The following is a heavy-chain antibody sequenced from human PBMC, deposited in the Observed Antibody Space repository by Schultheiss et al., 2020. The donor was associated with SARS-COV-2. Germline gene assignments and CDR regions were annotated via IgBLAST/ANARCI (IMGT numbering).Heavy chain of an antibody. D-gene: IGHD6-6*01. J-gene: IGHJ6*03. CDR3: AKVGITARPTDYYYYYYYMDV. CDR2: ISGSGGST. Sequence: GGSLRLSCAASGFTFSSYAMSWVRQAPGKGLEWVSAISGSGGSTYYADSVKGRFTISRDNSKNTLYLQMNSLRAEDTAVYYCAKVGITARPTDYYYYYYYMDVWGKGTTVTVSS. CDR1: GFTFSSYA. V-gene: IGHV3-23*01.